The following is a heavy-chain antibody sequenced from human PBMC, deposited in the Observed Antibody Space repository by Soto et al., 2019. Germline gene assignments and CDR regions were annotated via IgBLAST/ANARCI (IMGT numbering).Heavy chain of an antibody. Sequence: GSVKVSCKASGYTFTSYDINWVRQATGQGLEWMGWMNPNSGNTGYAQKFQGRVTMTRNTSISTAYMELSSLRSEDTAVYYCARVMITFGGVIANAFDIWGQGTMVTVSS. CDR3: ARVMITFGGVIANAFDI. D-gene: IGHD3-16*02. CDR2: MNPNSGNT. V-gene: IGHV1-8*01. CDR1: GYTFTSYD. J-gene: IGHJ3*02.